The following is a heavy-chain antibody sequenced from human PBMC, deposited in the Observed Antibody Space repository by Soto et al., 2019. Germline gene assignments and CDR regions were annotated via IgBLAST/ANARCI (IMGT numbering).Heavy chain of an antibody. V-gene: IGHV1-69*11. CDR1: GGTFSSFS. D-gene: IGHD1-26*01. J-gene: IGHJ4*02. CDR2: IIPILGTP. CDR3: AKLEMLGPTHFLDF. Sequence: SVKVSCKASGGTFSSFSINWVRQAPGQGLEWMGNIIPILGTPNYALKFQGRLTITADESTSTAYMELSSLRSEDTALSYFAKLEMLGPTHFLDFWGQGTLVTVSS.